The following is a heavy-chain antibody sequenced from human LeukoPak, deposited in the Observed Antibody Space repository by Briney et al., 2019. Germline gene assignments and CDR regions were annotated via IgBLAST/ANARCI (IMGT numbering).Heavy chain of an antibody. CDR2: ISSSGSTI. CDR3: AREALLFKFDY. D-gene: IGHD2-21*01. J-gene: IGHJ4*02. CDR1: GFTFDNYE. Sequence: GGSLRLSCAASGFTFDNYEMNWVRQAPGKGLEWVSYISSSGSTIYYADSVKGRFTISRDNVKDSLYLQMNNLRVEGTAVYYCAREALLFKFDYWGQGTLVTVSS. V-gene: IGHV3-48*03.